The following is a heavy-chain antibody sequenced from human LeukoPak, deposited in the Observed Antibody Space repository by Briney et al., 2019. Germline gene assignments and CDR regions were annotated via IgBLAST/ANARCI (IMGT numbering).Heavy chain of an antibody. Sequence: PSETLSFTCAVSGGSISSGGYSWSWIRQPPGKGLEWIGYIYHSGSTYYNPSLKSRVTISVDRSKNQFSLKLSSVTAADTAVYYCARACSSTSCYARDAFDIWGQGTMVTVSS. V-gene: IGHV4-30-2*01. CDR2: IYHSGST. CDR3: ARACSSTSCYARDAFDI. D-gene: IGHD2-2*01. CDR1: GGSISSGGYS. J-gene: IGHJ3*02.